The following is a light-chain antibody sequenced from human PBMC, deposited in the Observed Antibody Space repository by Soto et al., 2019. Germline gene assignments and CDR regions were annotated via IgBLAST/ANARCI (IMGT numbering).Light chain of an antibody. V-gene: IGLV1-51*01. Sequence: QSVLTQPPSVSAAPGQKVTISCSGSSSNIGNNYVSWYQQLPGTAPKLLIYGNNERPSGIPDRFSGSRSGTSATLGITGLQTGDEADYYCGTWDDSLSAVVFGGGTKVTVL. CDR1: SSNIGNNY. CDR3: GTWDDSLSAVV. CDR2: GNN. J-gene: IGLJ2*01.